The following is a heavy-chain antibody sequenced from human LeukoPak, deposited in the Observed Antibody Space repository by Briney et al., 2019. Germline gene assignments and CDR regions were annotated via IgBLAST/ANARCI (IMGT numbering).Heavy chain of an antibody. V-gene: IGHV1-69*06. Sequence: SVKVSCKASGGTFSSYAISRVRQAPGQGLEWMGGIIPIFGTANYAQKFQGRVTITADKSTSTAYMELSSLRSEDTAVYYCASIDYYDSSGHHYYFDYWGQGTLVTVSS. CDR3: ASIDYYDSSGHHYYFDY. D-gene: IGHD3-22*01. J-gene: IGHJ4*02. CDR1: GGTFSSYA. CDR2: IIPIFGTA.